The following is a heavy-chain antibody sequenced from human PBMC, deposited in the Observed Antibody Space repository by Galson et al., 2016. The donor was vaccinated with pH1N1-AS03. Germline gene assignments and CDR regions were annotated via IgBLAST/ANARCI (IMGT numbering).Heavy chain of an antibody. CDR3: ARSQYPGTPRGGLDV. Sequence: SLRLSCAASGFTFSSYSVNWVRQAPGKGLEWVSSISSRSSDIYYADSVKGRFTISRDNARRSLYLQMNSLRADDTAVYYCARSQYPGTPRGGLDVWGQGTTVTVSS. V-gene: IGHV3-21*01. D-gene: IGHD2-15*01. CDR1: GFTFSSYS. CDR2: ISSRSSDI. J-gene: IGHJ6*02.